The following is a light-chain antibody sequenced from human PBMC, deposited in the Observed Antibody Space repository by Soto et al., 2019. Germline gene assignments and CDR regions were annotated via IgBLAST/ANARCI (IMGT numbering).Light chain of an antibody. CDR2: AAS. CDR1: QDIAVS. Sequence: IQLTQSTSSLSASVGDRVTITCRASQDIAVSLAWYQQTPGEAPRLLICAASTLYGGFPSRFSGSGSGTDFALTITSRQAEDFATYYCQQLRMYPSTVGGGTKVDIK. V-gene: IGKV1-9*01. J-gene: IGKJ4*01. CDR3: QQLRMYPST.